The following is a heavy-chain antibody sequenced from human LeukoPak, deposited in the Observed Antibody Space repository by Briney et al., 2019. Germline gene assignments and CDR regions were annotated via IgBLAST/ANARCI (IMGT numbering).Heavy chain of an antibody. V-gene: IGHV3-23*01. J-gene: IGHJ4*02. Sequence: PGGSLRLSCAASGFTFSSYAMSWVRQAPGKGLEWVSAISGSGGSTYYADSVKGRFTISRDNSKNTLYLQMNSLRAEDTAVYYCTKFGAYYFGNSASESFDYWGQGTLVTVSS. D-gene: IGHD3-22*01. CDR1: GFTFSSYA. CDR3: TKFGAYYFGNSASESFDY. CDR2: ISGSGGST.